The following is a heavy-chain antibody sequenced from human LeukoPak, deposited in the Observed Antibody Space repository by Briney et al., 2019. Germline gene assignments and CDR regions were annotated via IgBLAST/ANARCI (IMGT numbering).Heavy chain of an antibody. V-gene: IGHV3-66*01. Sequence: GGSLRLSCAASRFTDSSNYMTWVRQAGGKGLEWVSVIYSGGSTYYADSVKGRLTISRDNSQNTVHLQMKSLKAEDTAVYYCSTIDYWGQGTLVTVSS. J-gene: IGHJ4*02. CDR3: STIDY. CDR1: RFTDSSNY. CDR2: IYSGGST.